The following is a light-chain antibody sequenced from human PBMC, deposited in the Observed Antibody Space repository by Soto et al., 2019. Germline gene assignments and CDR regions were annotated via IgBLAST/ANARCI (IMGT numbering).Light chain of an antibody. V-gene: IGKV3-20*01. CDR2: RAS. Sequence: EIVLTQSPGTLSLSTGERATLSCRASQSVRDNYLAWYQQKPGQAPGLLIFRASNRATGIPDRFSGSGSGTDFTLTISRLEPEDFVVYYCQQYGGSPATFGQGTRLEIK. J-gene: IGKJ5*01. CDR1: QSVRDNY. CDR3: QQYGGSPAT.